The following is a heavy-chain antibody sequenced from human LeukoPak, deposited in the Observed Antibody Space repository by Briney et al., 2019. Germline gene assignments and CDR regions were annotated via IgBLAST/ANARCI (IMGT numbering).Heavy chain of an antibody. D-gene: IGHD6-13*01. V-gene: IGHV1-2*02. CDR2: INPNSGGT. CDR3: ARGLAAAGPHY. J-gene: IGHJ4*02. CDR1: GYTFTGYY. Sequence: ASVKVSCKASGYTFTGYYMHWVRQAPGPGLKRMGWINPNSGGTNYAQKFQGRVTMTRDTSISTAYMELSRLSSDDTAVYYCARGLAAAGPHYWGQGTLVTVSS.